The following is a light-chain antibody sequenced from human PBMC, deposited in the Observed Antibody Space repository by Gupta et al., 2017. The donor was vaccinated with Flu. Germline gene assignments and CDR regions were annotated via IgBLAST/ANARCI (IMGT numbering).Light chain of an antibody. CDR3: NSRDSIGNHWV. J-gene: IGLJ3*02. CDR1: SLRSYY. CDR2: GKN. V-gene: IGLV3-19*01. Sequence: SSELTQDPDVYVALGQTVRITCQGDSLRSYYASWYQQKPGQAPVLVIYGKNNRPSWIPDRFSGSSSVNTASLTITCAHAEDEADYYCNSRDSIGNHWVFGGGTKLTVL.